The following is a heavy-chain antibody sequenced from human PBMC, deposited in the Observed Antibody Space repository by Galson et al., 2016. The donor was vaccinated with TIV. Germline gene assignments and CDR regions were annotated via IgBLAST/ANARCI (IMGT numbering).Heavy chain of an antibody. CDR2: IYTNGRT. CDR3: ARQNDYLYYFDY. J-gene: IGHJ4*02. V-gene: IGHV3-53*05. Sequence: SLRLSCAASGVIVSNNYMSWVRQAPGKGLEWISVIYTNGRTFYADSVKGRFTISRDNSKSTLYLQMNSLRPEDTALYYCARQNDYLYYFDYWGQGTLVTVSS. CDR1: GVIVSNNY. D-gene: IGHD4/OR15-4a*01.